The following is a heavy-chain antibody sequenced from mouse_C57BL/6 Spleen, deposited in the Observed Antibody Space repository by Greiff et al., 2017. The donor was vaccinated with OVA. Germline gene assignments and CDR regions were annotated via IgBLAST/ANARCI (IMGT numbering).Heavy chain of an antibody. CDR3: ARAGRVWYFDV. J-gene: IGHJ1*03. D-gene: IGHD4-1*01. Sequence: EVMLVESGGGLVKPGGSLKLSCAASGFTFSSYAMSWVRQTPEKRLEWVATISDGGSYTYYPDNVKGRFTISRDNAKNNLYLQMSHLKSEDTAMYYCARAGRVWYFDVWGTGTTVTVSS. V-gene: IGHV5-4*03. CDR1: GFTFSSYA. CDR2: ISDGGSYT.